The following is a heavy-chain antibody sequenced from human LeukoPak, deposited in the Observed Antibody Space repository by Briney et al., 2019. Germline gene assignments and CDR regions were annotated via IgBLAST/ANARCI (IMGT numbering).Heavy chain of an antibody. V-gene: IGHV3-23*01. Sequence: GGSLRLSCAASGFTFSSYSMNWVRQAPGKGLEWVSAISGSGGRTYYADPVKGRFTISRDNSKNTLYLQMNSLRAEDTAVYYCARDWISGGLDYWGQGTLVTVSS. CDR2: ISGSGGRT. CDR1: GFTFSSYS. CDR3: ARDWISGGLDY. J-gene: IGHJ4*02. D-gene: IGHD2-2*03.